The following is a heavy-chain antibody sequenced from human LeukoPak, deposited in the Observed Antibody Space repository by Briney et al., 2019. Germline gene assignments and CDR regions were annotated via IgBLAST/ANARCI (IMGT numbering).Heavy chain of an antibody. CDR3: AREVGGDFDALDY. CDR1: GGSINNYY. J-gene: IGHJ4*02. D-gene: IGHD4-17*01. CDR2: IHTSGST. V-gene: IGHV4-4*07. Sequence: SETLSLTCTVSGGSINNYYWSWIRQPAGKGLEWIGRIHTSGSTNYNPSLKSRVTMSVDTSENQFSLRLSSVTAADTAVYYCAREVGGDFDALDYWGQGTLVTVSS.